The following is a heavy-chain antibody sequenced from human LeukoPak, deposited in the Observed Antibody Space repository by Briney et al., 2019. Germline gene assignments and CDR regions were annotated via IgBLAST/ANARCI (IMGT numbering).Heavy chain of an antibody. Sequence: PGGSLRLSCAASGFTFSSYSMNWVRQAPGKGLEWVSYISSSSSTIHYADSVKGRFTISRDNAKNSLYLQMNSLRAEDTAVYYCARIQPGIAVAGLDAFDIWGQGTMVTVSS. V-gene: IGHV3-48*04. D-gene: IGHD6-19*01. CDR2: ISSSSSTI. CDR1: GFTFSSYS. J-gene: IGHJ3*02. CDR3: ARIQPGIAVAGLDAFDI.